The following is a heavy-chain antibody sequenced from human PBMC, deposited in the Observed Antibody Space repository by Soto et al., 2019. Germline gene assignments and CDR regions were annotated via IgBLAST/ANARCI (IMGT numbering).Heavy chain of an antibody. V-gene: IGHV4-31*03. D-gene: IGHD1-1*01. J-gene: IGHJ5*02. CDR1: GGSISSGGYY. CDR3: ARAISTSSWFDP. CDR2: IYYSGST. Sequence: QVQLQESGPGLVKPSQTLSLTCTVSGGSISSGGYYWSWIRQHPGKGLEWIGYIYYSGSTYYNPSLKSRVTISVHTSKNHFSLKLSSVTAADTAVYYCARAISTSSWFDPWGQGTLVTVSS.